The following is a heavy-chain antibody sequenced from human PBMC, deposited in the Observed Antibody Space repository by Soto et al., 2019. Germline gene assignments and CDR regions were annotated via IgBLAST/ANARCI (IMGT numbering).Heavy chain of an antibody. Sequence: EVELVESGGGLVKPGGSLRLSCAASGFTFNSYSVNWVRQAPGKGLEWVASISSGSVHIDFADSVKGRFTISRDEVTNSVSLQMDSLGVEDTGIYYCARYDAFKAFDLWGQGTMVTVSS. CDR1: GFTFNSYS. D-gene: IGHD1-1*01. CDR2: ISSGSVHI. J-gene: IGHJ3*01. CDR3: ARYDAFKAFDL. V-gene: IGHV3-21*02.